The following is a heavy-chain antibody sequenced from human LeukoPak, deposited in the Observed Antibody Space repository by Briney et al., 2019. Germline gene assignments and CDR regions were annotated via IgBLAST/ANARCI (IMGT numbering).Heavy chain of an antibody. CDR3: VRGPRYYDDSGFHYGVFDI. CDR1: EVTVTSNY. J-gene: IGHJ3*02. V-gene: IGHV3-53*01. D-gene: IGHD3-22*01. Sequence: GGSLRLSCAASEVTVTSNYMSWVRQAPGKGLQWVSVIYPGGNIYYADSVKGRFIISRDNSKNTLSLQMNSLTADGTAVYYCVRGPRYYDDSGFHYGVFDIWGQGTVVTVSS. CDR2: IYPGGNI.